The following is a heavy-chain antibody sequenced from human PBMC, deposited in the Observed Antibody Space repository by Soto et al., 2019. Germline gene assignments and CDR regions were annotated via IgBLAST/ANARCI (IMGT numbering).Heavy chain of an antibody. V-gene: IGHV3-72*01. Sequence: EVQLVESGGGLVQPGGSLRLSCAASGFTFSDHYMDWVRQAPGKGLEGVGRTRNKANSYSTEYAASVKGRFTISRDDSKNSLYLQMNSLKTEDTAVYYCARVALSGDPRKSSDYWGQGTLVTVSS. D-gene: IGHD4-17*01. J-gene: IGHJ4*02. CDR3: ARVALSGDPRKSSDY. CDR2: TRNKANSYST. CDR1: GFTFSDHY.